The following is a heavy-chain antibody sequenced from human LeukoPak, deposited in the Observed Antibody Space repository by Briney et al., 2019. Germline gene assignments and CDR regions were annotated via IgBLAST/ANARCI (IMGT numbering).Heavy chain of an antibody. CDR2: IIPIFGTA. V-gene: IGHV1-69*01. Sequence: SVKVSCKASGATFSSYAISCVRQAPGQGLEWMGGIIPIFGTANYAQKFQGRVTITADESTSTAYMELSSLRSEDTAVYYRAWGRFLEWLPDYWGQGTLVTVSS. J-gene: IGHJ4*02. CDR3: AWGRFLEWLPDY. CDR1: GATFSSYA. D-gene: IGHD3-3*01.